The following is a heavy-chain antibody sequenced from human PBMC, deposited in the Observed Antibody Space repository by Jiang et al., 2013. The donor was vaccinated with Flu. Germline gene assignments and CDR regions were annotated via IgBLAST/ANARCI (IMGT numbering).Heavy chain of an antibody. D-gene: IGHD3-3*01. CDR3: ARYSAIFGVVPSAFDI. CDR2: INHSGST. CDR1: GGSFSGYY. J-gene: IGHJ3*02. Sequence: LLKPSETLSLTCAVYGGSFSGYYWSWIRQPPGKGLEWIGEINHSGSTNYNPSLKSRVTISVDTSKNQFSLKLSSVTAADTAVYYCARYSAIFGVVPSAFDIWGQGTMVTVSS. V-gene: IGHV4-34*01.